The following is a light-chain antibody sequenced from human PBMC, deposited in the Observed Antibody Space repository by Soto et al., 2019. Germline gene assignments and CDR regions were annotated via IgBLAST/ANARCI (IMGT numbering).Light chain of an antibody. CDR3: AAWDDSLNGWV. V-gene: IGLV1-44*01. CDR2: NNN. Sequence: QSVLTQPPSASGTPGQRVTISCSGSSSNLGSYTLNWYQQVPGTAPKLLIYNNNERPSGVPDRFSVSKSGTSASLAISGLQSEDEAEYHCAAWDDSLNGWVFGGGTKLTV. J-gene: IGLJ3*02. CDR1: SSNLGSYT.